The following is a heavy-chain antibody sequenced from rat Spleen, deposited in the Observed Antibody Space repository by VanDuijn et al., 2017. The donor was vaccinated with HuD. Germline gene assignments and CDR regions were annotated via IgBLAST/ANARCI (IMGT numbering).Heavy chain of an antibody. J-gene: IGHJ2*01. CDR2: ITNTGGST. CDR3: TRGGFDY. V-gene: IGHV5-31*01. CDR1: GFTFNNYW. Sequence: EVQLVESGGGLVQPGRSLKLSCVASGFTFNNYWMTWIRQAPGKGLEWVASITNTGGSTYYRDSVKGRFTISRDNAKSTLYLQMNSLRSEDTATYYCTRGGFDYWGQGVMVTVSS.